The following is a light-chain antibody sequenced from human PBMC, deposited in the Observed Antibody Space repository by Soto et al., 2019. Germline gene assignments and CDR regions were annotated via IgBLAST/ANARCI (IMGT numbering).Light chain of an antibody. CDR2: AAS. CDR1: QTITTH. J-gene: IGKJ2*01. V-gene: IGKV1-39*01. CDR3: QHSLTIPYT. Sequence: DIQMTPSPSSLSASVGDRVTITCRASQTITTHLNWYQQKPGKAPKLLIYAASTLQSGVPSRFSGSGSGTDFTLTISSLQPEDFANYYCQHSLTIPYTFGQGTKLEIK.